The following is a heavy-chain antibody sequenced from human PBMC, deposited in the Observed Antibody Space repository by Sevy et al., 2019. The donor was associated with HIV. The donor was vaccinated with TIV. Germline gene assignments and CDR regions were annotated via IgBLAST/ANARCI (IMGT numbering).Heavy chain of an antibody. D-gene: IGHD2-2*01. CDR3: ARDLEDIVVVPASMDV. V-gene: IGHV1-18*01. CDR2: ISAYNGNT. CDR1: GYTFTSYG. Sequence: ASVMVSCKASGYTFTSYGISWVRQAPGQGLEWMGWISAYNGNTNYAQKLQGRVTMTTDTSTSTAYMELRSLRSDDTAVYYCARDLEDIVVVPASMDVWGQGTTVTVSS. J-gene: IGHJ6*02.